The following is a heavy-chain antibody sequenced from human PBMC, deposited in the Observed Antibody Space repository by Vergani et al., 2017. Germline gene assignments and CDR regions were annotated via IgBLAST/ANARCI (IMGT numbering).Heavy chain of an antibody. CDR3: AGGPMVRAPYGMDV. CDR2: INHSGST. D-gene: IGHD3-10*01. Sequence: QVQLQQWGAGLLKPSETLSLTCAVYGGSFSGYYWSWIRQPPGKGLEWIGEINHSGSTNYNPSLKSRVTISVDTAKNQFSLKLSSVTAADTAVDYCAGGPMVRAPYGMDVWGQGTTVTVSS. CDR1: GGSFSGYY. V-gene: IGHV4-34*01. J-gene: IGHJ6*02.